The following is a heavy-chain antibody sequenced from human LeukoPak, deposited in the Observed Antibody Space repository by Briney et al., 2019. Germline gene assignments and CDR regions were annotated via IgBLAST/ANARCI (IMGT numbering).Heavy chain of an antibody. CDR1: GGSISSYY. CDR3: ARDPYHYYYYGMDV. Sequence: PSETLSLTCTVSGGSISSYYWSWIRQPTGKGLEWIGRIYTSGSTNYNPSLKSRVTMSVDTSKNQFSLKLSSVTAADTAVYYCARDPYHYYYYGMDVWGQGTTVTVSS. CDR2: IYTSGST. V-gene: IGHV4-4*07. J-gene: IGHJ6*02.